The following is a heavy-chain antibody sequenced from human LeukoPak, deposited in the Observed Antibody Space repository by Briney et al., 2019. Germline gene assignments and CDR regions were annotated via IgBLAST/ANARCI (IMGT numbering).Heavy chain of an antibody. CDR1: RFTFIDSW. CDR3: ATYTHWVAGDV. CDR2: VHKDGSET. V-gene: IGHV3-7*01. J-gene: IGHJ6*02. Sequence: AGGALILSCSASRFTFIDSWVSGVRHAPGKGLEWVDNVHKDGSETGYVDSVKGRFTISRDNARTSLYLQMSSLRPEDTAVYYCATYTHWVAGDVWGQGTTVTVSS. D-gene: IGHD3-16*01.